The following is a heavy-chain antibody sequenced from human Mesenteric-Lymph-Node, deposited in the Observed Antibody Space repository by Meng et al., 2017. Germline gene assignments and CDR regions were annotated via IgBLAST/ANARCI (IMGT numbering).Heavy chain of an antibody. CDR1: GFTFSSYW. Sequence: GESLKISCAASGFTFSSYWMHWVRQAPGKGLVWVSRINSDGSSTSYADSVKGRFTISRDNAKNSLYLQMNSLRAEDTAVYYCARDRRDGYNRRGGIYYFDYWGQGTLVTVSS. V-gene: IGHV3-74*01. CDR2: INSDGSST. D-gene: IGHD5-24*01. J-gene: IGHJ4*02. CDR3: ARDRRDGYNRRGGIYYFDY.